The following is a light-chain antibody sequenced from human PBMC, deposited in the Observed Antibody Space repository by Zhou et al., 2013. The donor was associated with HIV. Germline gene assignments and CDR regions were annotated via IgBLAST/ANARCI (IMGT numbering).Light chain of an antibody. Sequence: DIQMTQSPSSLSASVGDRVTITCRASQSITTYLNWYQQKPGKAPELLIYGAVSLQSGVSSRFSGSGSGTEFTLTISSLQPEDFATYYCQQSYSTPKTFGQGTKVEIK. CDR1: QSITTY. CDR3: QQSYSTPKT. CDR2: GAV. V-gene: IGKV1-39*01. J-gene: IGKJ1*01.